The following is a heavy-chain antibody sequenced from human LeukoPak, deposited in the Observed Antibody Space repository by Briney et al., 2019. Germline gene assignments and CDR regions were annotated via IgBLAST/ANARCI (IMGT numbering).Heavy chain of an antibody. D-gene: IGHD3-3*01. Sequence: SETLSLTCTVSGGSISSSIYYWGWIRQPPGKGLEWIGSIFYSGTTYYNPSLKSRVTISVDTSKNQFSLRLSSVTAADTAVYYCARLFSGGDFWSGADAFDVWGQGAMVTVSS. CDR3: ARLFSGGDFWSGADAFDV. J-gene: IGHJ3*01. CDR2: IFYSGTT. CDR1: GGSISSSIYY. V-gene: IGHV4-39*01.